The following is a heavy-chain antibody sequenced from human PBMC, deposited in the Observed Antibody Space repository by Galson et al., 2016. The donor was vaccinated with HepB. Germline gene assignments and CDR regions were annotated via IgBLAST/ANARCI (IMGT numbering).Heavy chain of an antibody. Sequence: SVKVSCKASGFPFTSHAITWVRQAPGQGLEWMGWISGYNSDTVYAQRVQGRVTMTTDTSTSTAYMEVRSLRSDDTALYFCARAGYCSGGGCYNSYGMDFWGQGTTFIVSS. CDR1: GFPFTSHA. CDR3: ARAGYCSGGGCYNSYGMDF. V-gene: IGHV1-18*04. CDR2: ISGYNSDT. J-gene: IGHJ6*02. D-gene: IGHD2-15*01.